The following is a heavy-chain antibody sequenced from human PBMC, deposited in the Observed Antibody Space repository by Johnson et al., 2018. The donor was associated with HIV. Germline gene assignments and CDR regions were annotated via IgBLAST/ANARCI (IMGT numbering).Heavy chain of an antibody. CDR1: GFTFSSYA. CDR2: ISYDGSNK. D-gene: IGHD5-18*01. CDR3: AKDRGRGYNYGWGAFDI. J-gene: IGHJ3*02. Sequence: QVQLVESGGGVVQPGRSLRLSCAASGFTFSSYAMHWVRQAPGKGLEWVAVISYDGSNKYYADSVKGRFAISRDNSKNTLYLQMNSLRAEDSAVFHCAKDRGRGYNYGWGAFDIWGQGTMVTVSS. V-gene: IGHV3-30*09.